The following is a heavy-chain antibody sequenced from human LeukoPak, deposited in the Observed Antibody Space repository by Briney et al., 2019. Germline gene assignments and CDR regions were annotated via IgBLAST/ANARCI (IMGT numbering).Heavy chain of an antibody. CDR1: GGSFSGYY. CDR3: ARPPYYYDSSGYYYYYYYYMDV. J-gene: IGHJ6*03. D-gene: IGHD3-22*01. Sequence: PSETLSPTCAVYGGSFSGYYWSWIRQPPGKGLEWVANIKQDGSEKYYVDSVKGRFTTSRDNAKNSLYLQMNSLRAEDTAVYYCARPPYYYDSSGYYYYYYYYMDVWGKGTTVTVSS. V-gene: IGHV3-7*01. CDR2: IKQDGSEK.